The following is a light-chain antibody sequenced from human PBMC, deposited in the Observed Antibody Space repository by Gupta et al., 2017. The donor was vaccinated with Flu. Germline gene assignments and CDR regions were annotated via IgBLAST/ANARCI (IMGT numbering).Light chain of an antibody. J-gene: IGKJ5*01. CDR1: QSVSSY. V-gene: IGKV3-11*01. CDR2: DAS. Sequence: EVVFTQSPATLSLSPGERATLSCRTSQSVSSYLAWYQQKPVQAPMLLIYDASNRATGIPARFGGSGSGTDFTLTISSREPEDFAVYYCQQRQYWPPITFGQGTRLEIK. CDR3: QQRQYWPPIT.